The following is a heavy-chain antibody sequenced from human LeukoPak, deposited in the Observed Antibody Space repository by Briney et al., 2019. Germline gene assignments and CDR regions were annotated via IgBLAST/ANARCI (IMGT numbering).Heavy chain of an antibody. Sequence: KPGGSLRLSCAASGFTFSSYSMNWVRQAPGKGLEWVSSISSSSSYIYYADSVKGRFTISRDNAKNSLYLQMNSLRAEDTAVYYCARKVGATYNFDYWGQGTLVTVSS. D-gene: IGHD1-26*01. CDR2: ISSSSSYI. V-gene: IGHV3-21*01. CDR1: GFTFSSYS. J-gene: IGHJ4*02. CDR3: ARKVGATYNFDY.